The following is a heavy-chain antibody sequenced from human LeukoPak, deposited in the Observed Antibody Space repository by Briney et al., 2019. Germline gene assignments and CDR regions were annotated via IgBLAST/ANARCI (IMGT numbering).Heavy chain of an antibody. V-gene: IGHV4-59*01. Sequence: PSETLSLTCTVSGGSISSYYWSWIRQPPGKGLEWIGYIYYSGSTNYNPSLKSRVTISVDTSKNQFSLKLSSVTAADTAVYSCARDHLTYYDFWSGYQPYYYGMDVWGQGTTVTVSS. J-gene: IGHJ6*02. CDR2: IYYSGST. D-gene: IGHD3-3*01. CDR1: GGSISSYY. CDR3: ARDHLTYYDFWSGYQPYYYGMDV.